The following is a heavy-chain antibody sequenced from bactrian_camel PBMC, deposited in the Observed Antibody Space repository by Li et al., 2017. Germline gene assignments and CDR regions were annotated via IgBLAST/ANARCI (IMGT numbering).Heavy chain of an antibody. D-gene: IGHD6*01. Sequence: VQLVESGGGLVQPGGSLRLSCAASGFTFSPYWMYWFRQAPGKGLEWVSTINPAGGGTYLADSVKGRFTISRDNTKNILYLQMNRLKSEDTALYYCAADSYHFRSCTVVGAAGDAPSYWGQGTQVTV. V-gene: IGHV3S1*01. J-gene: IGHJ4*01. CDR3: AADSYHFRSCTVVGAAGDAPSY. CDR1: GFTFSPYW. CDR2: INPAGGGT.